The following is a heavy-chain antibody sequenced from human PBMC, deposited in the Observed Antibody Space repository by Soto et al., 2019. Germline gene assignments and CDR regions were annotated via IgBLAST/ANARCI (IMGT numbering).Heavy chain of an antibody. D-gene: IGHD5-12*01. CDR1: GFSLSSIGMG. Sequence: QITVKESGLTLVKPTETLTLTCTFSGFSLSSIGMGVGWIRQPPGKALEWLALIFWDDDKRYSPSLHSRLTITMDPYKNQVDLTMTHMDPVDTATYYCARLTRGVYDLDRLWEKFDYWGQGALVTVSS. CDR2: IFWDDDK. V-gene: IGHV2-5*02. CDR3: ARLTRGVYDLDRLWEKFDY. J-gene: IGHJ4*02.